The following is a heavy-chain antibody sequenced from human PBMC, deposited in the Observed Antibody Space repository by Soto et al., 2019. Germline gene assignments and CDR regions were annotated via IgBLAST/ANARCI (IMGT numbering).Heavy chain of an antibody. CDR3: ARVQGYYYYYYMDV. CDR2: INHSGST. CDR1: GGSFSGYY. Sequence: SETLSLTCAVYGGSFSGYYWSWIRQPPGKGLEWIGEINHSGSTNYNPSLKSRVTISVDTSKNQFSLKLSSVTAADTAVYYCARVQGYYYYYYMDVWGKGTTITVSS. J-gene: IGHJ6*03. V-gene: IGHV4-34*01.